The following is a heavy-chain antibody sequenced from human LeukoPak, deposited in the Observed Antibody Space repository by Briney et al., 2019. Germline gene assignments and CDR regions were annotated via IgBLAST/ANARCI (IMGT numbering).Heavy chain of an antibody. D-gene: IGHD3-22*01. Sequence: SETLSLTCTVSGGSISSGGYYWSWIRQHPGKGLEWIGYIYYSGSTYYNPSLKSRVTISVDTSKNQFSLKLSSVTAADTAVYYCARMNYYDSSGYYLDYWGQGTLVTVSS. J-gene: IGHJ4*02. V-gene: IGHV4-31*03. CDR1: GGSISSGGYY. CDR3: ARMNYYDSSGYYLDY. CDR2: IYYSGST.